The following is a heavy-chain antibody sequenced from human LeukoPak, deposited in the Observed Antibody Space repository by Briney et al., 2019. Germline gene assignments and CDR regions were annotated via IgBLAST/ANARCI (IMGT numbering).Heavy chain of an antibody. CDR1: GFTFSSYA. CDR2: ISGSGGST. V-gene: IGHV3-23*01. J-gene: IGHJ3*02. D-gene: IGHD5-18*01. CDR3: ARDRSGYSYGNLDAFDI. Sequence: GGSLRLSCAASGFTFSSYAMSWVRQAPGKGLEWVSAISGSGGSTYYADSVKGRFTISRDNSKNTLYLQMNSLRAEDTAMYYCARDRSGYSYGNLDAFDIWGQGTMVTVSS.